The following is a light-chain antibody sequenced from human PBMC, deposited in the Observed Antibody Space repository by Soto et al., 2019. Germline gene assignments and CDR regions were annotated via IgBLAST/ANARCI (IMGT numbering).Light chain of an antibody. CDR1: QSVTSNY. CDR3: QQYGSSSYT. CDR2: AAS. Sequence: EVVLTQSPGTVSLSPGERATLSCRASQSVTSNYLAWYQQKPGQAPRLLIYAASSRATGIPDRFSGSGSGTDFTLTISRLEPEDFAVYYCQQYGSSSYTFGQGTQLEIK. V-gene: IGKV3-20*01. J-gene: IGKJ2*01.